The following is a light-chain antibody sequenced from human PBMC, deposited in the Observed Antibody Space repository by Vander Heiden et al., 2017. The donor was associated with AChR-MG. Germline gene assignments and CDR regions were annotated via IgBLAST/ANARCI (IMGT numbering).Light chain of an antibody. CDR3: QSADSSGTYVYV. CDR1: ALPKQY. J-gene: IGLJ1*01. V-gene: IGLV3-25*03. CDR2: KDS. Sequence: SYELTQPPSVSVSPGQTARITCSGDALPKQYAYWYQQKPGQAPGLVIYKDSERPSGIPERFSGSSSGTTVTLTISGVQAEDEADYYCQSADSSGTYVYVFGTGTKVTVL.